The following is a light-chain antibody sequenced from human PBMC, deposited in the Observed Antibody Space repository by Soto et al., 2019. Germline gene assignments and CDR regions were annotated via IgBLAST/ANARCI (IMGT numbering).Light chain of an antibody. V-gene: IGKV3-20*01. CDR1: QSVSSNY. CDR3: QQYGNSLPWT. Sequence: ELVLTQSPGTLSFSPGERATLSCRASQSVSSNYLAWYQQKPGQAPRLLVYGASRRATGIPDRFSGSGSGTDFTLTISGLEAEDFAVYYCQQYGNSLPWTFGQGTKVEIK. J-gene: IGKJ1*01. CDR2: GAS.